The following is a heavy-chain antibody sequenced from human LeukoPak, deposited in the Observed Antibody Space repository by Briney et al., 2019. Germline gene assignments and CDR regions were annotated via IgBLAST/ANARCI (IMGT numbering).Heavy chain of an antibody. CDR1: GVTFSSYS. CDR3: GCFPDD. V-gene: IGHV3-30-3*01. CDR2: ISYDGSNK. J-gene: IGHJ4*02. Sequence: PGGSLRLSCAASGVTFSSYSMHWVRQAPGKGLEWVAIISYDGSNKDYADSVKGRFTISRDNSKNTLYLQMSSLRAEDTAVYCTGCFPDDWGQGTLVTVSS. D-gene: IGHD2-8*02.